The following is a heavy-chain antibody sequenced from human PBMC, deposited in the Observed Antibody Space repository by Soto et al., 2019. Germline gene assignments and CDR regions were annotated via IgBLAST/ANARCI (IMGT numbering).Heavy chain of an antibody. J-gene: IGHJ6*02. CDR1: GYTFTSYG. Sequence: ASVKVSCKASGYTFTSYGISWVRQAPGQGLEWMGWISAYNGNTKYAQKLQGRVTMTTDTSTSTAYMELRSLRSEDTAVYYCARSGTIFGVVIIGRMDVWGQGTTVTVSS. CDR3: ARSGTIFGVVIIGRMDV. V-gene: IGHV1-18*01. CDR2: ISAYNGNT. D-gene: IGHD3-3*01.